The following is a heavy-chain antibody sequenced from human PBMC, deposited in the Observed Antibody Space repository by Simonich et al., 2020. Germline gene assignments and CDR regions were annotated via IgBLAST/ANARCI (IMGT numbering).Heavy chain of an antibody. J-gene: IGHJ4*02. D-gene: IGHD2-15*01. CDR1: VYTFTSYG. CDR2: ISAYNGTT. V-gene: IGHV1-18*01. Sequence: QVQLVQSGAEVKKPGASVKVSCKASVYTFTSYGISWVRQAPGQGLEWMGWISAYNGTTNYAQKLQGRVTMTTDTSTSTAYMELRSLRSDDTAVYYCARASRGTWWYYYFDYWGQGTLVTVSS. CDR3: ARASRGTWWYYYFDY.